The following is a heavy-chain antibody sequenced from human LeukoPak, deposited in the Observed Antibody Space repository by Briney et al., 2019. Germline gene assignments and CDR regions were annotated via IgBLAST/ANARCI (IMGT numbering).Heavy chain of an antibody. CDR2: ISSSSSYI. V-gene: IGHV3-21*01. J-gene: IGHJ4*02. Sequence: GGSLRPSCAASGFTFSSYSMNWVRLAPGKGLEWVPSISSSSSYIYYADSVKGRFTISRDNAKNSLYLQMNSLRAEDTAVYYCARDGNDSSGRDFDYWGQGTLVTVSS. D-gene: IGHD3-22*01. CDR1: GFTFSSYS. CDR3: ARDGNDSSGRDFDY.